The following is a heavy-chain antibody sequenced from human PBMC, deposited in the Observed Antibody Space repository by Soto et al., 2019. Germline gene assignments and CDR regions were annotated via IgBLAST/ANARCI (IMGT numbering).Heavy chain of an antibody. J-gene: IGHJ4*02. D-gene: IGHD3-16*01. CDR3: ATDQGVY. CDR2: IWYDGSDK. CDR1: GFTFSSYG. V-gene: IGHV3-33*01. Sequence: GSLRLSCAASGFTFSSYGMHWVRQAPGKGLEWVAVIWYDGSDKYYADSVKGRFTISRDNSKNTLYLQMNSLRAEDTAIYYCATDQGVYWGQGTLVTVSS.